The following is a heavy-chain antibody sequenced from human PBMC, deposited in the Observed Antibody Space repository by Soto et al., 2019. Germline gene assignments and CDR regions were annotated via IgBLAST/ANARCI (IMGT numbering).Heavy chain of an antibody. V-gene: IGHV1-2*02. CDR1: GYTVTGYY. CDR2: INPNSGGT. Sequence: ASVKVSCKASGYTVTGYYMHWVRQAPGQGREWMGWINPNSGGTNYAQKFQGRVTMTRDTSISTAYMELSRLRSDDTAVDYCARAYCSGGSCRTYGMDVWGQGTTVTVSS. CDR3: ARAYCSGGSCRTYGMDV. J-gene: IGHJ6*02. D-gene: IGHD2-15*01.